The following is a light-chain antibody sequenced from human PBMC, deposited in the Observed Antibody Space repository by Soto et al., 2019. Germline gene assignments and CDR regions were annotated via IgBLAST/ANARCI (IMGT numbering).Light chain of an antibody. CDR2: KAS. V-gene: IGKV1-5*03. J-gene: IGKJ1*01. CDR1: QSISGW. CDR3: QQYHTYWT. Sequence: DIQMTQSPSTLSASVGDRVTITCRASQSISGWLAWYQQKPGKAPKLLIYKASTLESGVPSRFRGSGSGTEFTLTISSLQPDDFATYYCQQYHTYWTFGQGTKVEIK.